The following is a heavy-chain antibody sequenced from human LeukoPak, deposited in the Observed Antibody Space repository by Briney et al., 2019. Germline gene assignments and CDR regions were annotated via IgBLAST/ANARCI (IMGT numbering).Heavy chain of an antibody. J-gene: IGHJ3*02. CDR3: AHSSGAAAYAFDI. Sequence: TLSLTCTVAGGSISSGGYYWSWIRQPPGKALEWLALIYWDDDKRYSPSLKSRLTITKDTSKNQVVLTMTNMDPVDTATYYCAHSSGAAAYAFDIWGQGTMVTVSS. CDR2: IYWDDDK. D-gene: IGHD6-13*01. CDR1: GGSISSGGYY. V-gene: IGHV2-5*08.